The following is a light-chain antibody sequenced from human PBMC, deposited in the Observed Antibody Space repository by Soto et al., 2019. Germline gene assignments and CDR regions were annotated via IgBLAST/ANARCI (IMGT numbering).Light chain of an antibody. CDR2: AAS. CDR1: QSISSY. CDR3: QQSYRTPMYT. Sequence: DIQMTQSPSSLSASVGDRVTITCRSIQSISSYLNGYQQKTGKAPKLMIYAASSLQSVVPSRFSGSGSVTDFTLTISRLQPEDFANYYCQQSYRTPMYTFGQVTQLEIK. J-gene: IGKJ2*01. V-gene: IGKV1-39*01.